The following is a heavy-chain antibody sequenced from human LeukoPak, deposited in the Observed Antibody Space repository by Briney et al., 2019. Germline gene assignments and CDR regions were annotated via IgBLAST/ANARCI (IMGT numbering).Heavy chain of an antibody. CDR2: ISSDGSKT. Sequence: GGSLRLSCAASGFTFSTYSMHWVRQAPGKGLEWVAGISSDGSKTYYTDSVKGRFTISRDNSKNTLYLQMNSPIADDTSVYYCARDNDILALDWHYWYFDFWGRGRLVTVSS. CDR3: ARDNDILALDWHYWYFDF. V-gene: IGHV3-30*10. CDR1: GFTFSTYS. D-gene: IGHD3-9*01. J-gene: IGHJ2*01.